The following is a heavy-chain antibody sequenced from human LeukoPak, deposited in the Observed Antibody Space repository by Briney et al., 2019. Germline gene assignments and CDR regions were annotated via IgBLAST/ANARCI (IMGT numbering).Heavy chain of an antibody. V-gene: IGHV3-9*01. CDR3: AKDRQYDFWSGYADY. D-gene: IGHD3-3*01. CDR2: ISWNSGSI. CDR1: GFTFSSYA. J-gene: IGHJ4*02. Sequence: GGSLRLSCAASGFTFSSYAMSWVRQAPGKGLEWVSGISWNSGSIGYADSVKGRFTISRDNAKNSLYLQMNSLRAEDTALYYCAKDRQYDFWSGYADYWGQGTLVTVSS.